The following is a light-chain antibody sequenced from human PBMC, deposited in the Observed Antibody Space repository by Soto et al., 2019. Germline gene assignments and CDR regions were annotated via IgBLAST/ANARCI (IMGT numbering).Light chain of an antibody. CDR1: QSVSSY. Sequence: EVVVTQSPGTLCLSPGERATLSCRASQSVSSYLAWYQQKPGQAPRLLIYGASSRATGIPDRFRGSGSGTDFTLTISRLEPEDFAVYYCEQYGSSPFTFGPGTNVDIK. J-gene: IGKJ3*01. V-gene: IGKV3-20*01. CDR3: EQYGSSPFT. CDR2: GAS.